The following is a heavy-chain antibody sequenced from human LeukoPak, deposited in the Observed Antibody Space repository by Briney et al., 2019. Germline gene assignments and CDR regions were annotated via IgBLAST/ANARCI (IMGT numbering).Heavy chain of an antibody. J-gene: IGHJ4*02. CDR3: AKDSYDFWSGYLDY. V-gene: IGHV3-9*01. D-gene: IGHD3-3*01. Sequence: GGSLRLSCAASGFTFDDYAMHWVRQAPGKGLEWVSGISWNSGSIGYADSVKGRFTISRDNAKNSLYLQMNSLRAEETALYYCAKDSYDFWSGYLDYWGQGTLVTVSS. CDR2: ISWNSGSI. CDR1: GFTFDDYA.